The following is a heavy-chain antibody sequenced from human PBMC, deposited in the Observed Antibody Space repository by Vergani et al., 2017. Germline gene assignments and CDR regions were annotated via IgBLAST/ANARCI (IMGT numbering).Heavy chain of an antibody. V-gene: IGHV4-61*02. J-gene: IGHJ5*02. Sequence: QVQLQESGPGLVKPSQTLSLTCSVSGVHVSSTAFHWNWIRQPAGKGLEWIGRIYGSGNIKYNPSLERRVTISRDTSKNQFSLEVNSVTAADTAVYYCAREETRTGWLDPLGQGTQVIVPS. D-gene: IGHD3/OR15-3a*01. CDR3: AREETRTGWLDP. CDR2: IYGSGNI. CDR1: GVHVSSTAFH.